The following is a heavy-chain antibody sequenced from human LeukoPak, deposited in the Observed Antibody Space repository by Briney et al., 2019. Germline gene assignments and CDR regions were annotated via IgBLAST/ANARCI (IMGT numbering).Heavy chain of an antibody. V-gene: IGHV1-18*01. D-gene: IGHD3-10*01. CDR1: GYTFSSYG. J-gene: IGHJ4*02. CDR3: ARVLRRITMVRGVNNDY. Sequence: GASVKVSCKASGYTFSSYGISWVRQAPGQGLEWMGWISAYNGNTNYAQKLQGRVTMTTDTSTSTAYMELRSLTSDDTAVYYCARVLRRITMVRGVNNDYWGQGTLVTVSS. CDR2: ISAYNGNT.